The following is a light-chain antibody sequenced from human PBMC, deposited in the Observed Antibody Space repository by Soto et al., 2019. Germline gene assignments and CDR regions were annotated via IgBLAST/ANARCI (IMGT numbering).Light chain of an antibody. CDR3: QSFDSSLSENYV. V-gene: IGLV1-40*01. CDR1: SSNIGAGYD. CDR2: GNS. J-gene: IGLJ1*01. Sequence: QSVLTQPPSVSGAPGQRVTISCTGSSSNIGAGYDVLWYQQLPGTAPKLLIYGNSNRPSGVPDRFSGSKSGTSASLAITGLPAEDQADYYCQSFDSSLSENYVFGTGTKLTVL.